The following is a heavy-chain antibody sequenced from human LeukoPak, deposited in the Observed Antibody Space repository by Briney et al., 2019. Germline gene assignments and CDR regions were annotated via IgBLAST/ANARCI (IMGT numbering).Heavy chain of an antibody. CDR2: INPNSGGT. Sequence: ASVKVSCKASGSTFTGYYMHWVRQAPGQGLEWMGWINPNSGGTNFAQKFQGRVTMTRDTSISTAYMELSMLRSDDTAVYYCAVSGYSSSRPTEDFVYWGQGTLVTVSS. D-gene: IGHD6-13*01. J-gene: IGHJ4*02. V-gene: IGHV1-2*02. CDR1: GSTFTGYY. CDR3: AVSGYSSSRPTEDFVY.